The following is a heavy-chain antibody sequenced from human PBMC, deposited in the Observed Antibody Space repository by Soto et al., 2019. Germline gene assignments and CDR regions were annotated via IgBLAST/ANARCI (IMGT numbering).Heavy chain of an antibody. D-gene: IGHD6-19*01. CDR3: ARRRWLVPVDY. J-gene: IGHJ4*02. Sequence: SETLSLTCAVYGGPFSGYYWSWIRQPPGKGLEWIGEINHSGSTNYNPSLKSRVTISVDTSKNQFSLKLSSVTAADTAVYYCARRRWLVPVDYWGQGTLVTVSS. CDR2: INHSGST. CDR1: GGPFSGYY. V-gene: IGHV4-34*01.